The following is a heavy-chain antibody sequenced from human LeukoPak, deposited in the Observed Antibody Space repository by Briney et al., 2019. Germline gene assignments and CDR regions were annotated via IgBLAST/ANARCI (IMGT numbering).Heavy chain of an antibody. D-gene: IGHD5-18*01. CDR1: GFTFSSYW. V-gene: IGHV3-7*01. CDR3: ARGAPLRYSYGYVWDYFDY. Sequence: GGSLRLSCAASGFTFSSYWMNWARQAPGKGLEWVASINHNGNVNYYVDSVKGRFTISRDNSKNTLYLQMNSLRAEDTAVYYCARGAPLRYSYGYVWDYFDYWGQGTLVTVSS. CDR2: INHNGNVN. J-gene: IGHJ4*02.